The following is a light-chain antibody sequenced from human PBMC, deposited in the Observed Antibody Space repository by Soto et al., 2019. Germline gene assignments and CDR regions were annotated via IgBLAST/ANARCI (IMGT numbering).Light chain of an antibody. J-gene: IGLJ3*02. Sequence: QPVLTQSPSASASLGASVKLTCTLSSGHSTYAIAWHQQQPEKGPRYLMILNSDGSHYKGDGIPDRFSGSSSGAERYLTTSRLQSEDEADYYCPTWGADMWVFGGGTKLTVL. CDR2: LNSDGSH. V-gene: IGLV4-69*01. CDR1: SGHSTYA. CDR3: PTWGADMWV.